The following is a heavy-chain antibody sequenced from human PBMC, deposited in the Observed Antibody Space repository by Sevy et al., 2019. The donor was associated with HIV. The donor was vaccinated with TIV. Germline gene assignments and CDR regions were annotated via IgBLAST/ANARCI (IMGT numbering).Heavy chain of an antibody. J-gene: IGHJ4*02. CDR3: AKDLSGSSSWYGDIDDY. CDR2: ISGSGGST. CDR1: GFTFSSYA. Sequence: GGSLRPSCAASGFTFSSYAMSWVRQAPGKGLEWVSAISGSGGSTYYADSVKGRFTISRDNSKNTLYLQMNSLRAEDAAVYYCAKDLSGSSSWYGDIDDYWGQGTLVTVSS. V-gene: IGHV3-23*01. D-gene: IGHD6-13*01.